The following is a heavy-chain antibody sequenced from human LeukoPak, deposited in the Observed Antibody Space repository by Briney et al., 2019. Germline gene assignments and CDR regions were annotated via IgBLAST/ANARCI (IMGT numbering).Heavy chain of an antibody. Sequence: PGRPLRLSCAASGFTFSSFGMNWVGKAPGKGLEGVAVISYDGSNKYYADSVKGRFTISRDNSKNTLYLQMNSLRAEDTAVYYCARPNVDTASLDYWGQGTLVTVSS. J-gene: IGHJ4*02. CDR3: ARPNVDTASLDY. CDR1: GFTFSSFG. CDR2: ISYDGSNK. V-gene: IGHV3-30*03. D-gene: IGHD5-18*01.